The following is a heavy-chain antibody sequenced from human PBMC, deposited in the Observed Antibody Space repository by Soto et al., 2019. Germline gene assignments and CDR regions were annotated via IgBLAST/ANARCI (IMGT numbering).Heavy chain of an antibody. CDR1: GGSFSGYY. D-gene: IGHD2-2*01. V-gene: IGHV4-34*01. J-gene: IGHJ6*03. Sequence: SETLSLTCAVYGGSFSGYYWSWIRQPPGKGLEWIGEINHSGSTNYNPSLKGRVTISVDTSKNQFSLKLSSVTAADTAVYYCARGSGYCSSTSCSQHYYYYMDVWGKGTTVTVSS. CDR3: ARGSGYCSSTSCSQHYYYYMDV. CDR2: INHSGST.